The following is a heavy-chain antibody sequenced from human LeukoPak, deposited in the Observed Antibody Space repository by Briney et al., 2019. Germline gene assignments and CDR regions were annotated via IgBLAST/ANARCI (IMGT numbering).Heavy chain of an antibody. CDR1: GYTFSNYY. Sequence: ASVKVSCKASGYTFSNYYMHWVRQAPGQGLEWMGVIKPTGGSTSYAQRFQGRVTMTRDTSTSTVYMELSSLTSEDTAVYYCARDGAVSGTSDWYFDLWGHGTLVTVSS. CDR3: ARDGAVSGTSDWYFDL. CDR2: IKPTGGST. D-gene: IGHD3-10*01. V-gene: IGHV1-46*01. J-gene: IGHJ2*01.